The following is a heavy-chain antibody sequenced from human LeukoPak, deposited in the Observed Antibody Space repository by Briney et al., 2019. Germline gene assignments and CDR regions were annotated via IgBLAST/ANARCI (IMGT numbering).Heavy chain of an antibody. D-gene: IGHD3-22*01. J-gene: IGHJ4*02. CDR1: GFTFSSYG. Sequence: PGGSLRLSCAASGFTFSSYGMSWVRQAPGKGLEWVSGISASGDYTYYADSVRGRFTVSRDSSKNTLYLQLNSLRADDTAVYSCAKPGYYDSSGYYNPRDWGQGTLVTVSS. CDR3: AKPGYYDSSGYYNPRD. CDR2: ISASGDYT. V-gene: IGHV3-23*01.